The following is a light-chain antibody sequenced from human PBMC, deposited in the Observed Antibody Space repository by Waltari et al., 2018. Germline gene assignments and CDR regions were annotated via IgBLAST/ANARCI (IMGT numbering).Light chain of an antibody. J-gene: IGKJ1*01. Sequence: EIVFTQSPGTLSLSPGERATLSWRASQSVSTYLPWYQQKPGQAPRLLIYHASTRATGIPDRFSGSGSGTDFSLTISRLEPEDFAVYHCQHYLRLPATFGQGTKVEIK. CDR3: QHYLRLPAT. CDR1: QSVSTY. CDR2: HAS. V-gene: IGKV3-20*01.